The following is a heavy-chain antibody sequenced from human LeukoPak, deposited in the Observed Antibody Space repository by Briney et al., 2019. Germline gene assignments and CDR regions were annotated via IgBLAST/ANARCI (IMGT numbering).Heavy chain of an antibody. D-gene: IGHD3-22*01. CDR3: AKGMRRDSTGYYFENFDH. J-gene: IGHJ4*02. CDR1: GFSFEDYT. Sequence: PGGSLRLSCAASGFSFEDYTMHWVRQAPGKGLEWVSLVSWDGNTTHSADSVKGRFTISRDNSKNSLYLQINSLTTDDTAVYYCAKGMRRDSTGYYFENFDHWGPGTLVTVSS. V-gene: IGHV3-43*01. CDR2: VSWDGNTT.